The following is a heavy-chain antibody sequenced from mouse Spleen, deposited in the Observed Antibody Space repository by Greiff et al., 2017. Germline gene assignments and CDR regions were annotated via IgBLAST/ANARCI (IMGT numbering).Heavy chain of an antibody. J-gene: IGHJ4*01. Sequence: EVQLQQSGPELVKPGASVKISCKASGYTFTDYNMHWVKQSHGKSLEWIGYIYPYNGGTGYNQKFKSKATLTVDNSSSTAYMELRSLTSEDSAVYYCARKRGGNYNYAMDYWGQGTSVTVSS. CDR1: GYTFTDYN. V-gene: IGHV1S29*02. D-gene: IGHD2-1*01. CDR2: IYPYNGGT. CDR3: ARKRGGNYNYAMDY.